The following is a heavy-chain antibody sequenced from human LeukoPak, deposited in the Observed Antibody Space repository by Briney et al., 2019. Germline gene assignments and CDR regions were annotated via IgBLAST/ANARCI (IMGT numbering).Heavy chain of an antibody. Sequence: GGSLRLSCAASGFTSSSYGMSWVRQAPGKGLEWVSAISSSSSYIYYADSVKGRFTISRDNAKNSLYLQMNSLRAEDTAVYYCASVDSGSYPDFDYWGQGTLVTVSS. D-gene: IGHD1-26*01. CDR1: GFTSSSYG. CDR2: ISSSSSYI. CDR3: ASVDSGSYPDFDY. V-gene: IGHV3-21*01. J-gene: IGHJ4*02.